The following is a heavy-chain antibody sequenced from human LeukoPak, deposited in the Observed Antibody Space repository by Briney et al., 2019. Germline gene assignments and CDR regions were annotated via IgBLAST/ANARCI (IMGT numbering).Heavy chain of an antibody. V-gene: IGHV4-39*01. J-gene: IGHJ4*02. CDR3: VRHAGMTLVSFYFDF. CDR2: IYYTGDT. D-gene: IGHD5/OR15-5a*01. CDR1: GVSITSNY. Sequence: PSETLSLTCSVSGVSITSNYWSWIRQPPGKGLEWIASIYYTGDTYYHPSLRSRVAISVDTSVNQFSLQLNSVTAADTAVYYCVRHAGMTLVSFYFDFWGQGTLVTASS.